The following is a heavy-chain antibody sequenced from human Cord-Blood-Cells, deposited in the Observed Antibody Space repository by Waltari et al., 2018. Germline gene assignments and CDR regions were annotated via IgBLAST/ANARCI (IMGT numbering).Heavy chain of an antibody. CDR1: GFTVSSNY. Sequence: EVQLVESGGGLIQPGGSLRLSCAASGFTVSSNYMSWVRQAPGKGLEWVSVIYGGGRTYYAASVRGRFTISIDNSKNTLYLQMNSLRAEDTAVYYCARGSRLAYSSSFDYWGQGTLVTVSS. CDR2: IYGGGRT. CDR3: ARGSRLAYSSSFDY. D-gene: IGHD6-13*01. J-gene: IGHJ4*02. V-gene: IGHV3-53*01.